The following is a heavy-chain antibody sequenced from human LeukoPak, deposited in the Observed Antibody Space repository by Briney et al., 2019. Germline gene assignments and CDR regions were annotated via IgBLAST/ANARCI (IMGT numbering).Heavy chain of an antibody. V-gene: IGHV4-59*11. CDR1: GASFESHY. CDR2: YFDTGST. D-gene: IGHD4-23*01. Sequence: PSETLSLTCTVSGASFESHYWTWIRQTPDKRLEWIGYYFDTGSTDYNPSLKSRVTMSVDRSKNQFFLSLKSVTAADTAVYYCVRTGWELLTTWGPGTSVTVSS. J-gene: IGHJ4*02. CDR3: VRTGWELLTT.